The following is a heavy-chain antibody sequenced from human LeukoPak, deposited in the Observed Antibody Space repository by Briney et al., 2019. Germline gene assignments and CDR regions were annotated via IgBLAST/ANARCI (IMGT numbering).Heavy chain of an antibody. CDR2: MNPNSGNT. CDR3: ARFRGNIAAAGDY. J-gene: IGHJ4*02. D-gene: IGHD6-13*01. V-gene: IGHV1-8*01. CDR1: GYTFTSYD. Sequence: ASVKVSCKASGYTFTSYDINWVRQATGQGLEWMGWMNPNSGNTGYAQKFQGRVTTTRNTSISTAYMELSSLRSEDTAVYYCARFRGNIAAAGDYWGQGTLVTVSS.